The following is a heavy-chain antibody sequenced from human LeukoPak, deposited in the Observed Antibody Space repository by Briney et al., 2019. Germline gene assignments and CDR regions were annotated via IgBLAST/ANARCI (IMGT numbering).Heavy chain of an antibody. D-gene: IGHD3-3*01. V-gene: IGHV6-1*01. J-gene: IGHJ4*02. Sequence: SQTLSLTCAISGDSVSSNSAAWNRIRQSPSRGLEWLGRTYYRSKWYNDYAVSVKSRITINPDTSKNQFSLQLNSVTPEDTAVYYCAREPYYDFWSGYLNYWGQGTLVTVSS. CDR1: GDSVSSNSAA. CDR3: AREPYYDFWSGYLNY. CDR2: TYYRSKWYN.